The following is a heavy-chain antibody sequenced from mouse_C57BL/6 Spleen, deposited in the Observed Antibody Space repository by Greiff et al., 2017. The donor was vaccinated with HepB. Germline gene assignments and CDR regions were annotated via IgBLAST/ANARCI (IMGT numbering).Heavy chain of an antibody. Sequence: VQLQQSGAELVRPGTSVKVSCKASGYAFTNYLIEWVKQRPGQGLEWIGVINPGSGGTNYNEKFKGKATLTADKSSSTAYMQLSSLTSEDSAVYFCARWRDGSSSAWFAYWGQGTLVTVSA. CDR2: INPGSGGT. D-gene: IGHD1-1*01. CDR3: ARWRDGSSSAWFAY. CDR1: GYAFTNYL. V-gene: IGHV1-54*01. J-gene: IGHJ3*01.